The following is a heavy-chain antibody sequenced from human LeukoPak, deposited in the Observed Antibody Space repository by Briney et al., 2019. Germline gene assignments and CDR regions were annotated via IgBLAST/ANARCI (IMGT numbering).Heavy chain of an antibody. Sequence: GGSLRLSCAASGFTFSSYSMSWVRQAPGKGLEWVSTFSGTGEITYYADSVKGRFTISRDNAKNSLYLQMNSLRAEDTAVYYCARGPVPYGDYDSWFDPWGQGTLVTVSS. J-gene: IGHJ5*02. CDR2: FSGTGEIT. D-gene: IGHD4-17*01. V-gene: IGHV3-23*01. CDR1: GFTFSSYS. CDR3: ARGPVPYGDYDSWFDP.